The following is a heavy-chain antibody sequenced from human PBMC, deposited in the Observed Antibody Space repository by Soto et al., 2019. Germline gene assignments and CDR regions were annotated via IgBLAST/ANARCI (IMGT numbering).Heavy chain of an antibody. V-gene: IGHV4-59*01. CDR1: GGSIGSYH. D-gene: IGHD3-9*01. Sequence: SETLSLTCTVSGGSIGSYHWSWIRQSPEKGLEWIGFIHYSESANYNPSLESRVTISVDTSKNQFSLKLSSVTSADTAVYYCARGTYDTYYYYYYMDVWGKGTTVTVSS. CDR3: ARGTYDTYYYYYYMDV. J-gene: IGHJ6*03. CDR2: IHYSESA.